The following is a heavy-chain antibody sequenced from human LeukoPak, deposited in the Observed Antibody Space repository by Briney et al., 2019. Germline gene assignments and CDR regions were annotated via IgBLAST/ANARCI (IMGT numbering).Heavy chain of an antibody. CDR2: IYHSGNT. CDR1: GYSITNGYY. CDR3: ARVHRSAFDI. V-gene: IGHV4-38-2*02. J-gene: IGHJ3*02. Sequence: SETLSLTFTVSGYSITNGYYWGWIRQPPGKGLEWIGSIYHSGNTFCNPSLKSRVTISVDTSKNQFSLKLSSVTAADTAVYYCARVHRSAFDIWGQGTMVTVSS.